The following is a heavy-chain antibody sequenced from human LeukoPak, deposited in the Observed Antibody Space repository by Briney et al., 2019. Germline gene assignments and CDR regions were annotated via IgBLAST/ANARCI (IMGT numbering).Heavy chain of an antibody. D-gene: IGHD2/OR15-2a*01. J-gene: IGHJ6*03. CDR2: ISSSSSTI. V-gene: IGHV3-48*01. Sequence: PGGSLRLSCAASGFTFSSYSMNWVRQAPGKGLEWVSYISSSSSTIYYADSVKGRFTISRDNAKSSLYLQMNSLRAEDTAVYYCARVIEYYYYMDVWGKGTTVTVSS. CDR1: GFTFSSYS. CDR3: ARVIEYYYYMDV.